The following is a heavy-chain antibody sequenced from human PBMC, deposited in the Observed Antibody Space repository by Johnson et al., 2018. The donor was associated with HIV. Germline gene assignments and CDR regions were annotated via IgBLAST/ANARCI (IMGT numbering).Heavy chain of an antibody. CDR3: AKLPVLYGDFDDAFNI. CDR1: RFTFSTYG. J-gene: IGHJ3*02. V-gene: IGHV3-30*02. Sequence: QMLLVESGGGVVQPGRSLRLSCAASRFTFSTYGMHWVRQAPGKGLEWVAFIRYDGSNKYYADSVKGRFTISRDNSKNTLYLQMNSLRAEDTAVYYCAKLPVLYGDFDDAFNIWGQGTRVTVSS. CDR2: IRYDGSNK. D-gene: IGHD4-17*01.